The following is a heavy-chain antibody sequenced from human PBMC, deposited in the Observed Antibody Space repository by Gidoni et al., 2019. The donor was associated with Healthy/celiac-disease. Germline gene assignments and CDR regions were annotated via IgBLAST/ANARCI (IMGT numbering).Heavy chain of an antibody. V-gene: IGHV4-34*01. Sequence: QVQLQQWCAGLLKPSETLSLTCAVYGGSFSGYYWTWIRQPPGKGLGWIGEINHSGSTNYNQSLKSRVTRSVDTSKNQFSLKLSSVTAADTAVYYCARGGLIKGSGSFLSYYYYYGMDVWGQGTTVTVSS. CDR3: ARGGLIKGSGSFLSYYYYYGMDV. CDR2: INHSGST. J-gene: IGHJ6*02. D-gene: IGHD3-10*01. CDR1: GGSFSGYY.